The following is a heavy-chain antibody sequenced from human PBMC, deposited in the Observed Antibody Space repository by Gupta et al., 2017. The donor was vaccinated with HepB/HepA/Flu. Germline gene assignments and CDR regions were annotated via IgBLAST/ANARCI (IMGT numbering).Heavy chain of an antibody. Sequence: QVQLVESGGGVVQPGRSLRLSCPASGFTFRSYAMHWVRQAPGKGLEWVAVISYDGSNKYYADSVKGRFTIARDNSKNTLYLQMNSLRAEDTAVYYCARGGTFDYWGQGTLVTVSS. V-gene: IGHV3-30-3*01. D-gene: IGHD3-16*01. CDR2: ISYDGSNK. CDR1: GFTFRSYA. J-gene: IGHJ4*02. CDR3: ARGGTFDY.